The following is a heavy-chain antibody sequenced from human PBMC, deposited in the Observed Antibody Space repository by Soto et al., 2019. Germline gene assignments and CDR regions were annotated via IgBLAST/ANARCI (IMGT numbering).Heavy chain of an antibody. Sequence: SVKVSCKASGGTFSSYAISWVRQAPGQGLEWMGGIIPIFGTANYAQKFQGRVTITADESTSTAYMELSSLRSEDTAVYYCARDLLPDFNWFDPWGQGTLVTVSS. V-gene: IGHV1-69*13. CDR3: ARDLLPDFNWFDP. D-gene: IGHD3-22*01. CDR1: GGTFSSYA. CDR2: IIPIFGTA. J-gene: IGHJ5*02.